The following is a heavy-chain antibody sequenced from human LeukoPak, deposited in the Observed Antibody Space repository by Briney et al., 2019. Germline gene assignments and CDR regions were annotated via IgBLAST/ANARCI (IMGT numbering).Heavy chain of an antibody. CDR3: ARGYSGYDPTLLDY. Sequence: ASVKVSCKASGYTFTGYYTHWVRQAPGQGLEWMGWINPNSGGTNYAQKFQGRVTMTRDTSISTAYMELSRLRSDDTAVYYCARGYSGYDPTLLDYWGQGTLVTVSS. V-gene: IGHV1-2*02. CDR1: GYTFTGYY. D-gene: IGHD5-12*01. CDR2: INPNSGGT. J-gene: IGHJ4*02.